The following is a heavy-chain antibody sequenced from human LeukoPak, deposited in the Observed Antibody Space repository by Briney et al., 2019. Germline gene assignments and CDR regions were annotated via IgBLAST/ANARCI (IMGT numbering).Heavy chain of an antibody. CDR2: ISAYNGNT. Sequence: ASVKVSCKASGYTFTSYGISWVRQAPGQGLEWMGWISAYNGNTNYAQKLQGRVTMTTDTSTSTAYMELRSLRSDDTAVYYCAVGPNYHGSGSSFDYWGQGTLVTVSS. J-gene: IGHJ4*02. D-gene: IGHD3-10*01. V-gene: IGHV1-18*01. CDR1: GYTFTSYG. CDR3: AVGPNYHGSGSSFDY.